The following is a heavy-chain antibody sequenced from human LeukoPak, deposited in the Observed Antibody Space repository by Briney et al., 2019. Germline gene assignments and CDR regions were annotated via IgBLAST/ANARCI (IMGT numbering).Heavy chain of an antibody. Sequence: PGGSLRLSCAASGFTFSSYAMSWVRQAPGKGLEWVSAISGSGGSTYYADSVKGRFTISRDNSKNTLYLQMNSLRAEDTAVYYCAKGVVPAAIRGNWFDPWGQGTLVTVSS. V-gene: IGHV3-23*01. J-gene: IGHJ5*02. CDR3: AKGVVPAAIRGNWFDP. CDR1: GFTFSSYA. CDR2: ISGSGGST. D-gene: IGHD2-2*02.